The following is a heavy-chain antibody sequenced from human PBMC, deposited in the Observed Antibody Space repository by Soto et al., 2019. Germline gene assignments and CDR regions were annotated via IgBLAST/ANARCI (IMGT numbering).Heavy chain of an antibody. CDR2: IIPIFGTA. D-gene: IGHD1-26*01. V-gene: IGHV1-69*13. CDR3: AARSGSYLDYFDY. J-gene: IGHJ4*02. CDR1: GGTFSSYA. Sequence: SVKVSCKASGGTFSSYAISWVRQAPGQGLEWMGGIIPIFGTANYAQKFQGRVTITADESTSTAYMELSSLRSEDTAVYYCAARSGSYLDYFDYWGQGTLVTVSS.